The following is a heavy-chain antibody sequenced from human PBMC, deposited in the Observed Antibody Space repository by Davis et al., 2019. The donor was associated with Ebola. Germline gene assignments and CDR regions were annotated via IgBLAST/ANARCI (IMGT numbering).Heavy chain of an antibody. CDR3: ARDPRPDFWSDYYIHYYYYMDV. V-gene: IGHV3-48*02. CDR2: ISSSSSAI. CDR1: GGSISSGGYF. Sequence: PSETLSLTCTVSGGSISSGGYFWSWARQAPGKGLEWASYISSSSSAIFYADSVKGRFTISRDNAKNSLYLQMNSLRDEDTAVYYCARDPRPDFWSDYYIHYYYYMDVWGKGTTVTVSS. D-gene: IGHD3-3*01. J-gene: IGHJ6*03.